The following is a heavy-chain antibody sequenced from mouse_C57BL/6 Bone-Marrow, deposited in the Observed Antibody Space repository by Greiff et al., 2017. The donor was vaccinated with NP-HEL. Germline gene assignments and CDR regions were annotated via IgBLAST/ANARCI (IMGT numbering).Heavy chain of an antibody. J-gene: IGHJ2*01. CDR2: IDPSDSYT. CDR1: GYTFTSYW. CDR3: ARSGIYYGNSYYFDY. Sequence: QVQLQQPGAELVMPGASVKLSCKASGYTFTSYWMHWVKQRPGQGLEWIGEIDPSDSYTNYNQKFKGKSTLTVDKSSSTAYMQLSSLTSEDSAVYCCARSGIYYGNSYYFDYWGQGTTLTVSS. D-gene: IGHD2-1*01. V-gene: IGHV1-69*01.